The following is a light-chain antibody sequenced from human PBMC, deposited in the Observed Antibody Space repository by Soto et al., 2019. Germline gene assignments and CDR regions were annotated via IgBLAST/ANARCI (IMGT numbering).Light chain of an antibody. Sequence: DIQVTQSPPSLSASVGDRVTITCRASRDIDNSLAWYQQVPGTAPKLLIYAASTLQSGVPSRLRGSGSGTSFILTITSLQPEDVATYYCQKYNTAPWIFGQGTKVEV. CDR2: AAS. V-gene: IGKV1-27*01. CDR3: QKYNTAPWI. CDR1: RDIDNS. J-gene: IGKJ1*01.